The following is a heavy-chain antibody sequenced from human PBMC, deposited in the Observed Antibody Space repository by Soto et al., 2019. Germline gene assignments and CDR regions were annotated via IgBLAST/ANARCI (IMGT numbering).Heavy chain of an antibody. J-gene: IGHJ4*02. CDR3: ARRHASVDYFVS. V-gene: IGHV5-51*01. Sequence: GESLKISCRGSGYSFPTYWIAWLRQMPGKGLEWMGIIYPGDSDTRYSPSFQGQVTISADKSISTAYLQWSSLKASDTAMYYCARRHASVDYFVSWGLGTLVTVSS. CDR1: GYSFPTYW. CDR2: IYPGDSDT.